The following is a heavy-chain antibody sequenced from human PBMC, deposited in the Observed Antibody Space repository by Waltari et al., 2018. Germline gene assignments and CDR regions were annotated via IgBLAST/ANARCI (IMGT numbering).Heavy chain of an antibody. D-gene: IGHD3-3*01. CDR2: IYYSGST. CDR1: GGSLSRSSYY. Sequence: QLQLQESGPGLVKPSETLSLTCTVSGGSLSRSSYYWGWIRQPPGKGLEWIGSIYYSGSTYYNPSLKSRVTISVDTSKNQFSLKLSSVTAADTAVYYCARVGVVIGSDFDYWGQGTLVTVSS. J-gene: IGHJ4*02. V-gene: IGHV4-39*01. CDR3: ARVGVVIGSDFDY.